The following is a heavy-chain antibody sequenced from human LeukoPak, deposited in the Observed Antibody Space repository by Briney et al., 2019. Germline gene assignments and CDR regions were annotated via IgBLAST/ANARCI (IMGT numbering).Heavy chain of an antibody. CDR1: GYTFTAFY. J-gene: IGHJ4*02. CDR2: INPNSGGT. D-gene: IGHD3-3*01. CDR3: ATYYDFWSGYYPPFGY. V-gene: IGHV1-2*02. Sequence: ASVKVSCKASGYTFTAFYMHWVRQAPGQGLEWMGWINPNSGGTNYTQKFQGRVTMTRDTSISTAYMELSRLRSDDTAVYYCATYYDFWSGYYPPFGYWGQGTLVTVSS.